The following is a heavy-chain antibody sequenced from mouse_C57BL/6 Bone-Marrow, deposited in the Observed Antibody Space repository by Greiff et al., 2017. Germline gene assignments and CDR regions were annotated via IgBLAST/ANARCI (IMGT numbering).Heavy chain of an antibody. CDR2: IYPRSGNT. Sequence: QVQLQQSGAELARPGASVKLSCKASGYTFTSYGISWVKQRTGQGLEWIGEIYPRSGNTYYNEKFKGKATLTEDKSSSTAYMELRSLTSEYSGVYFFAIFYDGYLDYWGQGTTLTVSA. CDR1: GYTFTSYG. V-gene: IGHV1-81*01. CDR3: AIFYDGYLDY. D-gene: IGHD2-3*01. J-gene: IGHJ2*01.